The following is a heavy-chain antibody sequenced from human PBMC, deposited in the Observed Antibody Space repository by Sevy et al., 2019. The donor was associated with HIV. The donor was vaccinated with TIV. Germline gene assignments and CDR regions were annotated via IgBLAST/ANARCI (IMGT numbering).Heavy chain of an antibody. V-gene: IGHV3-48*01. Sequence: GGSLRLSCAASGFIFSNYYMTWVRQAPGKGLEWVSYISDRSDTISYADSVKGRFTTSRDNAKNALYLQRSSLRGEDTAVYYCARVRDRYCSGGSCYYGYFFDYWGQGTLVTVSS. D-gene: IGHD2-15*01. J-gene: IGHJ4*02. CDR1: GFIFSNYY. CDR3: ARVRDRYCSGGSCYYGYFFDY. CDR2: ISDRSDTI.